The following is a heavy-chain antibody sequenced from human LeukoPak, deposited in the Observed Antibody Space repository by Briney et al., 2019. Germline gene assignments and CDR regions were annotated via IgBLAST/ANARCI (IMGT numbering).Heavy chain of an antibody. CDR3: VSPVFINY. Sequence: PGGSLRLSCAASGFTFSSLGMHWVRQAPGKGLEHVSTIGSDGDSTYYADSVKDRFTISRDYSKNALYLQITSLRPEDSAVYYCVSPVFINYWGQGTLVTVSS. J-gene: IGHJ4*01. CDR2: IGSDGDST. V-gene: IGHV3-64D*06. D-gene: IGHD1-14*01. CDR1: GFTFSSLG.